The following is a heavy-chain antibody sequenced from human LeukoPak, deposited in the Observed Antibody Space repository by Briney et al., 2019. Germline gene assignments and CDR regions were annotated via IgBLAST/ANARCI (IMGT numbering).Heavy chain of an antibody. D-gene: IGHD3-10*01. V-gene: IGHV3-23*01. Sequence: GSLRLSCAASGFAFSSYAMSWVRQAPGKGLEWVSAISGSGGSTYYADSVKGRFTISRDNSKNTLYLQMNSLRAEDTAVYCCAKEGGSGSYYDYWGQGTLVTVSS. CDR1: GFAFSSYA. J-gene: IGHJ4*02. CDR3: AKEGGSGSYYDY. CDR2: ISGSGGST.